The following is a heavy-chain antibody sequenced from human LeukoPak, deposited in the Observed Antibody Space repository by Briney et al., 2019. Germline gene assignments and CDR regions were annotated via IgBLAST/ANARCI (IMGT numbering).Heavy chain of an antibody. Sequence: SETLSLTCDVSGVSISTCCYYWTWIRQPPGKGLEWIGYKYYSGSIRCNSSLRSRLTISLDSSKTQFSLRLTSVTAADTAVYYCARGRSYGFDFDSWGPGTLVIVSS. D-gene: IGHD5-18*01. CDR3: ARGRSYGFDFDS. V-gene: IGHV4-61*01. CDR2: KYYSGSI. CDR1: GVSISTCCYY. J-gene: IGHJ4*02.